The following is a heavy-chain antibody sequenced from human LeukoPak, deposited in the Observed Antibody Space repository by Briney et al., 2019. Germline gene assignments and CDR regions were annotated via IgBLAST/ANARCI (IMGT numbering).Heavy chain of an antibody. J-gene: IGHJ6*02. D-gene: IGHD3-3*01. CDR1: GGTFSSYA. CDR2: IIPIFGTA. V-gene: IGHV1-69*13. CDR3: ARRNDFSTGYGMDV. Sequence: ASVKVSCTASGGTFSSYAISWVRQAPGHGLEWMGGIIPIFGTANYAQKFQGRVTITADESTSTAYMELSSLRSEDTAVYYCARRNDFSTGYGMDVWGQGTTVTVSS.